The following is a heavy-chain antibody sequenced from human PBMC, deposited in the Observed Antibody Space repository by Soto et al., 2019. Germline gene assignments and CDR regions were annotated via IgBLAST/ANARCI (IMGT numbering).Heavy chain of an antibody. V-gene: IGHV1-69*01. Sequence: QVQLGQSGSEVKKPGSAVRVSCKASGDTFSRYIVNWVRQAPRQGLEWMGGIIPRFGTTNFAPTLQGRVTITADESMSTVYMELSSLRSEDTALYYCARGRGLYNSGRSQLDYWGQGTLVTVSS. D-gene: IGHD1-1*01. CDR2: IIPRFGTT. CDR3: ARGRGLYNSGRSQLDY. J-gene: IGHJ4*02. CDR1: GDTFSRYI.